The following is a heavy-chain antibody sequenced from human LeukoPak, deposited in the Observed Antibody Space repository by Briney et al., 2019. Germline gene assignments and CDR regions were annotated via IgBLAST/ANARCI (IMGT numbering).Heavy chain of an antibody. D-gene: IGHD4-17*01. J-gene: IGHJ4*02. V-gene: IGHV3-43*02. CDR3: AKDRGDGDYSLFDY. CDR1: GFTFDDYA. Sequence: GGSLRLSCAASGFTFDDYAMHWVRQAPGKGLEWVSLISGDGGSTYYADSVKGRFTISRDKSKNSLYLQMNSLRTEDTALYYCAKDRGDGDYSLFDYWGQGTLVSVSS. CDR2: ISGDGGST.